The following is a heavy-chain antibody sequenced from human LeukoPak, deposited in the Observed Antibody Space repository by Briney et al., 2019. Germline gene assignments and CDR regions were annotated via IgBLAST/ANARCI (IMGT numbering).Heavy chain of an antibody. CDR3: ARGRSNYYGMDV. CDR2: VFHSGST. V-gene: IGHV4-59*01. Sequence: PSETLSLTCTVSGGSISGYYWSWIRLPPGKGLEWIGYVFHSGSTNYNPSLKSRVTISVDTSKNQFSLKVTSVIAADTAVYYCARGRSNYYGMDVWGQGTTVTVSS. CDR1: GGSISGYY. J-gene: IGHJ6*02. D-gene: IGHD1-26*01.